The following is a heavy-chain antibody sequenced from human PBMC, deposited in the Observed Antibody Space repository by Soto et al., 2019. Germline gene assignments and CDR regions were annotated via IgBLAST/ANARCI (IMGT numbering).Heavy chain of an antibody. J-gene: IGHJ4*02. CDR1: GYTLSDYG. CDR2: INTFNGNT. CDR3: ARGFIPENY. Sequence: QVHLVQSESEVKMPGASVKVSCKTSGYTLSDYGVSWVRQAPGQGLEWMGWINTFNGNTEYEQKFKGIDTFSIDTSTRTVFLELTSLKFDDAAVYYCARGFIPENYWGQGTRVTVSS. V-gene: IGHV1-18*01. D-gene: IGHD2-2*01.